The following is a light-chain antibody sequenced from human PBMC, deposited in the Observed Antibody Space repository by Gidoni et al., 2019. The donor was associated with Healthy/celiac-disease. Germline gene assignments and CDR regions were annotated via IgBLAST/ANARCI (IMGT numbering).Light chain of an antibody. V-gene: IGKV3-15*01. J-gene: IGKJ2*01. CDR1: QSVSSN. Sequence: IVMTQSPATLSVSPGERATLSCRASQSVSSNLAWYQQKPGQAPRLLIYGASIRATGIPARFSGSGSGTECTLTISRLQSEDFAVYYCQQYSNWPPHTFGQGTKLEIK. CDR3: QQYSNWPPHT. CDR2: GAS.